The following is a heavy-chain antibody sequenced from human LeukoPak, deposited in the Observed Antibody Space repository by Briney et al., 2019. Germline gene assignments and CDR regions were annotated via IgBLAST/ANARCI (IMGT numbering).Heavy chain of an antibody. V-gene: IGHV3-30*18. CDR1: GFTFSYYG. CDR2: ISFDGSNK. CDR3: AKPYYDFWSAYSGGGSMNV. D-gene: IGHD3-3*01. J-gene: IGHJ6*02. Sequence: GRSLRLSCAASGFTFSYYGMHWVRQAPGKGLEWVAFISFDGSNKYYADSVKGRFAISRDNSENTLYLRMNSLRAEDTALYYCAKPYYDFWSAYSGGGSMNVWGQGTTVTVSS.